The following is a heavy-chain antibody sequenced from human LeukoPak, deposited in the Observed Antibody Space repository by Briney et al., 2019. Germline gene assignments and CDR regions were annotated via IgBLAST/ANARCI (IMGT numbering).Heavy chain of an antibody. CDR1: GGSISSYY. Sequence: PSETLSLTCTVSGGSISSYYWSWIRQPPGKGLEWIGYIYYTGSTKYNASLKSRVTISVDTSKNQFSLKLSSVTAADTAVYYCASRRDGSSWTVPDNWGQGTLVTVSS. CDR3: ASRRDGSSWTVPDN. CDR2: IYYTGST. D-gene: IGHD6-13*01. V-gene: IGHV4-59*08. J-gene: IGHJ4*02.